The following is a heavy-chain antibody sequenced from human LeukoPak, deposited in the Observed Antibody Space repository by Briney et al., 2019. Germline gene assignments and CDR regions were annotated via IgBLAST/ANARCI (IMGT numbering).Heavy chain of an antibody. CDR3: AREAVAVSDAFDI. V-gene: IGHV3-21*01. CDR1: GFTFSSDS. J-gene: IGHJ3*02. CDR2: ISSSSSYI. Sequence: GGSLRLSCAASGFTFSSDSMNWVRQAPGKGLEWVSSISSSSSYIYYADSVKGRFTISRDNAKNSLYLQMNSLRVEDTAVYYCAREAVAVSDAFDIWGQGTMVTVSS. D-gene: IGHD6-19*01.